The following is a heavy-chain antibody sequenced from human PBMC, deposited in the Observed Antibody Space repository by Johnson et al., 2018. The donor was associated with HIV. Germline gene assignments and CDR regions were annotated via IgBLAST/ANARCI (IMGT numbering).Heavy chain of an antibody. D-gene: IGHD2-15*01. CDR3: AKEIFPGVVVGAATGEAAFDI. CDR2: INGGSGST. J-gene: IGHJ3*02. Sequence: VQLVESGGGLVQPGGSLRLSCAASGFTLSNYAMTWVRQAPGKGLEWVSGINGGSGSTFYADSVKGRFTISRENAKNSLYLQMNSLRAEDTDLYYCAKEIFPGVVVGAATGEAAFDIWGQGTMVTVSS. V-gene: IGHV3-23*04. CDR1: GFTLSNYA.